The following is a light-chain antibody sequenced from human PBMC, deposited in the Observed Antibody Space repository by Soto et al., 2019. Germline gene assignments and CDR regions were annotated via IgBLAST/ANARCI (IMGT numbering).Light chain of an antibody. CDR2: EVT. V-gene: IGLV2-14*01. Sequence: QSALTQPASVSGSPGQSITISCTGTSSDVGGYNYVSWYQQHPGKAPKIMIYEVTNRPSGVSNRFSGSKSGNTASLTISGLQAEDEADYYCCSYTSSTTPLFGGGTKVTVL. CDR3: CSYTSSTTPL. J-gene: IGLJ2*01. CDR1: SSDVGGYNY.